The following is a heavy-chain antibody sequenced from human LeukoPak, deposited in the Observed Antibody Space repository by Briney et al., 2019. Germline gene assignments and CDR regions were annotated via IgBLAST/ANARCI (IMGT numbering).Heavy chain of an antibody. CDR3: ARGNYYDSDVYYYKLDY. CDR2: ITSRSSST. J-gene: IGHJ4*02. V-gene: IGHV3-48*01. CDR1: GFTFSSYS. Sequence: PGGSLRLSCAASGFTFSSYSMNWVRQAPGKGLEWVSYITSRSSSTYYADSVRGRFTISRDNAKNSLYLQINSLRVEDTAVYYCARGNYYDSDVYYYKLDYWGQGTLVTVSS. D-gene: IGHD3-22*01.